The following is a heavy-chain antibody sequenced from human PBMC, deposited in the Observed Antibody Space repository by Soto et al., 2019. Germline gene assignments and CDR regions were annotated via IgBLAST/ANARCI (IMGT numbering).Heavy chain of an antibody. J-gene: IGHJ4*02. CDR2: IYYSGST. CDR1: GGSVSSGSYY. Sequence: KPSETLSLTCTVSGGSVSSGSYYWSWIRQPPGKGLEWIGYIYYSGSTNYNPSLKSRVTISVDTSKNQFSLKLSSVTAADTAVYYCARSLIVDPEYYFDYWGQGTLVTVSS. D-gene: IGHD3-16*02. CDR3: ARSLIVDPEYYFDY. V-gene: IGHV4-61*01.